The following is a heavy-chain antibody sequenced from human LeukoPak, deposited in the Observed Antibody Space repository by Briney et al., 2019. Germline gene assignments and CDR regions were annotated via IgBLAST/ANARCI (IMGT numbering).Heavy chain of an antibody. CDR3: ARQGSTWWDSLDF. CDR1: GFTLSSYW. J-gene: IGHJ4*02. Sequence: GGSLRLSCAASGFTLSSYWMSWVRQASGKGLEWVANIKQDGSEKYYVDSVKGRFTISRDNAYNSLHLQMSSLRADDTAVYHCARQGSTWWDSLDFWGQGTLVTVSS. V-gene: IGHV3-7*03. CDR2: IKQDGSEK. D-gene: IGHD1-26*01.